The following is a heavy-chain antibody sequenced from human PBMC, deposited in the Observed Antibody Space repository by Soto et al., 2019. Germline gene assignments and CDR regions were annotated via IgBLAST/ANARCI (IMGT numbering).Heavy chain of an antibody. CDR2: IYYSGSP. J-gene: IGHJ5*02. CDR3: ARVGGINWFDP. V-gene: IGHV4-31*03. Sequence: QVQLQESGPGLVKPSQTLSLTCTVSGGSISSGGYYWSWIRQHPGKGLEWIGYIYYSGSPYYNPSLKRRVTIPVDTSKNQFSLKLSSVTAADTAVYYCARVGGINWFDPWGQGTLVTVSS. CDR1: GGSISSGGYY. D-gene: IGHD3-16*01.